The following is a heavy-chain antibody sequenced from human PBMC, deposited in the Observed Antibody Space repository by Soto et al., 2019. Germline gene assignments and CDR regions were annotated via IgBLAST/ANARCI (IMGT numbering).Heavy chain of an antibody. V-gene: IGHV4-61*01. CDR2: IYXSGST. Sequence: SESLSLARAVWVDCVRSGSYYWSWIRQPPGKGMDCIGYIYXSGSTNYNASLKSRVSISVDTSKNQFSLKLRSVTAADTGVYYCARGGGGTASFESGGQGTLVTVSS. CDR3: ARGGGGTASFES. D-gene: IGHD5-18*01. CDR1: VDCVRSGSYY. J-gene: IGHJ4*02.